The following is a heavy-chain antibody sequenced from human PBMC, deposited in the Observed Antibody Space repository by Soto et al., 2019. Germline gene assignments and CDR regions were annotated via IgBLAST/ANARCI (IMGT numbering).Heavy chain of an antibody. V-gene: IGHV4-59*12. Sequence: PSETLSLTCTVSGGSISSYYWSWIRQPPEKGLEKIGDIYYTENTKNNKYHKSRVTILVDRSKNQFSLKLSSVTAADTAVYYCARFVVVVAAIDYWGQGTLVTVSS. CDR1: GGSISSYY. J-gene: IGHJ4*02. D-gene: IGHD2-15*01. CDR2: IYYTENT. CDR3: ARFVVVVAAIDY.